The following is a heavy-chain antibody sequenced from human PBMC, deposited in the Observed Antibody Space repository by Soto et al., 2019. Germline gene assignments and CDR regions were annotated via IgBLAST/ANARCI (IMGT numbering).Heavy chain of an antibody. Sequence: SETLSLTCTVSGGSISSGDHYWSWIRQPPGKGLEWIGYIYYSGSTYYNPSLKSRVTISVDTSKNQFSLKLSSVTAADTAVYYCASTGYSSSWYPYWGQGTLVTVSS. CDR3: ASTGYSSSWYPY. D-gene: IGHD6-13*01. CDR1: GGSISSGDHY. V-gene: IGHV4-30-4*01. J-gene: IGHJ4*02. CDR2: IYYSGST.